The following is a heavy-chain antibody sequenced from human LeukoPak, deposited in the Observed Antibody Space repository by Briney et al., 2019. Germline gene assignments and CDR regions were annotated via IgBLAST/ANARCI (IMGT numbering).Heavy chain of an antibody. V-gene: IGHV3-23*01. Sequence: PGGSLRLSCAASGFTFSSHAMNWVRQAPGEGLEWVAAISTTDGATYYADSVKGRFTISRDDSKNTLYVQMKGLRLEDTAVYYCARELSRSSWYYAFDIWGQGTMVTVSS. CDR2: ISTTDGAT. J-gene: IGHJ3*02. D-gene: IGHD6-13*01. CDR1: GFTFSSHA. CDR3: ARELSRSSWYYAFDI.